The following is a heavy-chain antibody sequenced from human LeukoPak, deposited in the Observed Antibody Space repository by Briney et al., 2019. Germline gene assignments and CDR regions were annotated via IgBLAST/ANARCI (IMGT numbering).Heavy chain of an antibody. CDR3: ARHGDYYDSSGYPTVEYFQH. Sequence: SETLSLTCTVSGGSISSYYWSWIRQPPGKGLEWIGYIYYSGSTNYNPSLKSRVTISVDTSKNQFSLKLSSATAADTAVYYCARHGDYYDSSGYPTVEYFQHWGQGTLVTVSS. CDR2: IYYSGST. D-gene: IGHD3-22*01. V-gene: IGHV4-59*08. CDR1: GGSISSYY. J-gene: IGHJ1*01.